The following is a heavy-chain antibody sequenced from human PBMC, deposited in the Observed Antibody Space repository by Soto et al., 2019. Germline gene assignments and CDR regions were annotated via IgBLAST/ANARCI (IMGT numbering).Heavy chain of an antibody. V-gene: IGHV1-69*02. D-gene: IGHD3-10*01. J-gene: IGHJ4*02. CDR3: ATSYGSGSANFDS. CDR1: GDTFSRST. CDR2: IIPMLGMS. Sequence: QVQLVQSGAEVTKPGSSVTVSCTASGDTFSRSTLSWVRQAPGQRLEWMGRIIPMLGMSNRALKFQGRLTISADTSTNKVYMHLKSLRSDDTAVYYCATSYGSGSANFDSWGQGTLVTVSS.